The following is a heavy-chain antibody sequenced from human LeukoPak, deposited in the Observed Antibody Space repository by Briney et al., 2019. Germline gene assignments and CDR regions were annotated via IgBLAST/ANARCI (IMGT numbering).Heavy chain of an antibody. V-gene: IGHV4-59*01. CDR1: GGSISSYY. CDR2: IYYSGST. D-gene: IGHD3-22*01. Sequence: SETLSLTCTVSGGSISSYYWSWIRQPPGKGLEWIGYIYYSGSTNYNPSLKSRVTISVDTSKNQFSLKLSSVTAADTAVYYCARSRPDYYDSSALNWYFDLWGRGALVTVSS. J-gene: IGHJ2*01. CDR3: ARSRPDYYDSSALNWYFDL.